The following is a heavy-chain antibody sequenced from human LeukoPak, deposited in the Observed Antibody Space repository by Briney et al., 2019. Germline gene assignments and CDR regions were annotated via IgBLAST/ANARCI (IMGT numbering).Heavy chain of an antibody. D-gene: IGHD1-26*01. CDR3: ASGMRVGPNI. Sequence: GGSLRLSCAASGFTLSSNWMSWVRQAPGKGLEWVSYISSSSDTIYYADSVKGRFTISRDNAKNSLYLQMNSLRAEDTAVYYCASGMRVGPNIWGQGTLVTVSS. CDR2: ISSSSDTI. V-gene: IGHV3-48*04. CDR1: GFTLSSNW. J-gene: IGHJ4*02.